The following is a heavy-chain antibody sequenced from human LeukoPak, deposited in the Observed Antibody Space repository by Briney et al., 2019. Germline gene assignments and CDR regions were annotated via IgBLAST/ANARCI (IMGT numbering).Heavy chain of an antibody. D-gene: IGHD5-12*01. CDR2: INSSGGST. Sequence: PGGSLRLSCAASGFTFSSYAMSWVRQAPGKGLEWVSAINSSGGSTYYADSVKGRFTISRDNSKNTLYLQMNSLRAEDTAVYYCAKVAGEVATPLYYFDYWGQGTLVTVSS. CDR3: AKVAGEVATPLYYFDY. CDR1: GFTFSSYA. J-gene: IGHJ4*02. V-gene: IGHV3-23*01.